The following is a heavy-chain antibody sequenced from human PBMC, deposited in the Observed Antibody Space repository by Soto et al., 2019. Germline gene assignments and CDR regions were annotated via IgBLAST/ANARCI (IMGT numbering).Heavy chain of an antibody. Sequence: SETLSLTCAVSGDSISSVNWWSWVRQSPGQGLEWIGDIYHTGITNYNPSLQSRVTISVDKSKNEFSLNLTSVTAADMAVYYCARSPGXXXISSLDPWGQGTLVTVSS. J-gene: IGHJ5*02. V-gene: IGHV4-4*02. D-gene: IGHD2-21*01. CDR1: GDSISSVNW. CDR2: IYHTGIT. CDR3: ARSPGXXXISSLDP.